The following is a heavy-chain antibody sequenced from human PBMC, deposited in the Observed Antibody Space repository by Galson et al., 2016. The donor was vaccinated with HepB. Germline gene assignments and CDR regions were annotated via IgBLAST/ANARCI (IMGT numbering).Heavy chain of an antibody. Sequence: SLRLSCAASGFTFSSYGMHWVRQAPGKGLEWVAVISYDGSNKYHGDSVKGRFTISRDNSKNTLYLQMNSLRAEDTAVYYCAKESGFCTGGVCYAEYYYYYGMDVWGQGTTVTVSS. J-gene: IGHJ6*02. D-gene: IGHD2-8*02. CDR3: AKESGFCTGGVCYAEYYYYYGMDV. V-gene: IGHV3-30*18. CDR1: GFTFSSYG. CDR2: ISYDGSNK.